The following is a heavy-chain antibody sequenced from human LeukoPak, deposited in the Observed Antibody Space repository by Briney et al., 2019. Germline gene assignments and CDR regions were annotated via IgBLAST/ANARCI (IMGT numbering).Heavy chain of an antibody. D-gene: IGHD4-17*01. CDR3: AKAFTVTRVYNCLDP. V-gene: IGHV3-23*01. CDR2: ISASGGST. CDR1: GFTFSSYA. J-gene: IGHJ5*02. Sequence: PGGSLRLSCAASGFTFSSYAMSWVRQAPGKGLEWVSGISASGGSTYYADSVKGRFTISRDNSKNTLYLQMNSLRAEDTAVYYCAKAFTVTRVYNCLDPWGQGTLATVSS.